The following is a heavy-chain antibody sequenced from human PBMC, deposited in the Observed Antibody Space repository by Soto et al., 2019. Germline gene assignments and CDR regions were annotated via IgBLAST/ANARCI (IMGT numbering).Heavy chain of an antibody. CDR3: ARDQGTSGWPLRWFDP. J-gene: IGHJ5*02. Sequence: ASVKVSCKASGYTFTSYYMHWVRQAPGQGLEWMGIINPSGGSTSYAQKFQGRVTMTRDTSTSTVYMELSSLRSEDTAVYYCARDQGTSGWPLRWFDPWGQGTLVTVSS. D-gene: IGHD6-19*01. CDR2: INPSGGST. CDR1: GYTFTSYY. V-gene: IGHV1-46*01.